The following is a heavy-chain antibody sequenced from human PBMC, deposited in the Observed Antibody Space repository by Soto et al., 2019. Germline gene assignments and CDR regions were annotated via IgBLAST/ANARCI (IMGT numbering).Heavy chain of an antibody. J-gene: IGHJ4*02. CDR1: GFTFSSYS. D-gene: IGHD3-3*01. V-gene: IGHV3-21*01. CDR2: ISSSSSYI. CDR3: ARDTYYDFWRGFGAIDY. Sequence: EVQLVESGGGLVKPGGSLRLSCAASGFTFSSYSMIWVRQAPGKGLEWVSSISSSSSYIYYADSVKGRFTISRDNAKNSLYLQMNSLRAEDTAVYYCARDTYYDFWRGFGAIDYWGQGTLVTVSS.